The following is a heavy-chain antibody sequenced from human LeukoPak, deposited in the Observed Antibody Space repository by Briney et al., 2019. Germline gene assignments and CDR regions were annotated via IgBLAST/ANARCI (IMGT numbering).Heavy chain of an antibody. CDR3: ARGPTRANSSDY. D-gene: IGHD2/OR15-2a*01. CDR1: GFTFSSYW. V-gene: IGHV3-7*01. CDR2: IKQDGTEK. Sequence: SGGSLRLSCAASGFTFSSYWMSWVRQAPGKGLEWVANIKQDGTEKYYVDSVKGRFTISRDNAKSSLYLQMNSLRAEDTAMYYCARGPTRANSSDYWGQGTLVTVSS. J-gene: IGHJ4*02.